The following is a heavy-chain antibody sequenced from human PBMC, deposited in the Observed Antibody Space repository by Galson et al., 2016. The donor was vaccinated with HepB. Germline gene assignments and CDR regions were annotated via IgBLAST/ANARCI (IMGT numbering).Heavy chain of an antibody. CDR3: ARGQFGSSWTPHFDS. CDR1: GGAINSASYY. Sequence: SETLSLTCNVSGGAINSASYYWGWIRQPPGKGLEWIANIYYSGSTNYEPSLKSRVTISVDKSKNHVALELSSVAAADTAMYYCARGQFGSSWTPHFDSWGQGTLVTVSS. D-gene: IGHD6-13*01. J-gene: IGHJ4*02. V-gene: IGHV4-39*02. CDR2: IYYSGST.